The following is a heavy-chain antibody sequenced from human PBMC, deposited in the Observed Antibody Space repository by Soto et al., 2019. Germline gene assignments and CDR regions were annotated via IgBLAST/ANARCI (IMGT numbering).Heavy chain of an antibody. CDR3: ARGPDYGGNPGWNYGMDV. Sequence: GGSLRLSCAASGFTFSSYAMHWVRQAPGKGLEWVAVISYDGSNKYYADSVKGRFTISRDNSKNTLYLQMNSLRAEDTAVYYCARGPDYGGNPGWNYGMDVWGQGTTVTVSS. V-gene: IGHV3-30-3*01. J-gene: IGHJ6*02. CDR1: GFTFSSYA. D-gene: IGHD4-17*01. CDR2: ISYDGSNK.